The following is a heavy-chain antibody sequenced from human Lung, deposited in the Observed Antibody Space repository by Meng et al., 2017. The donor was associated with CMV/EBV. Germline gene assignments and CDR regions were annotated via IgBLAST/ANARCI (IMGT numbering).Heavy chain of an antibody. CDR2: ISGSGGST. J-gene: IGHJ2*01. D-gene: IGHD2-2*01. CDR1: GFTFSSYA. Sequence: GGSLRLSXAASGFTFSSYAMSWVRQAPGKGLEWVSAISGSGGSTYYADSVKGRFTLSRDNSKNTVYLQMNSLRAEDTAVYYCAKAGCSSTSCYGWYFDLWGRGTLVTVSS. V-gene: IGHV3-23*01. CDR3: AKAGCSSTSCYGWYFDL.